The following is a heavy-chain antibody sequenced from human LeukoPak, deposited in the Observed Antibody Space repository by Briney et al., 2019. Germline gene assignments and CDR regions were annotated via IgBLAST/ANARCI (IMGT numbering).Heavy chain of an antibody. CDR1: GFTLSNDW. D-gene: IGHD3-16*01. CDR3: ATDIRAVGDSRYFDY. Sequence: GGSLGLSCAGSGFTLSNDWMHWVRQAPGKGLEWVSYISSSGSTIYYADSVKGRFTISRDNAENSLYLQMNGLRIEDTAIYYCATDIRAVGDSRYFDYWGQGTLVTVSS. J-gene: IGHJ4*02. CDR2: ISSSGSTI. V-gene: IGHV3-11*01.